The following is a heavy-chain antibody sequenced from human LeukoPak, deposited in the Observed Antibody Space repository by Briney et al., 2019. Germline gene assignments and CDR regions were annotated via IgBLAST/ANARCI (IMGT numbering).Heavy chain of an antibody. CDR1: GFTFSSHA. CDR2: ISYDGSNK. D-gene: IGHD4-17*01. CDR3: ARVDGDYVDYYYYYGMDV. V-gene: IGHV3-30*04. Sequence: GGSLRLSCAASGFTFSSHAMHWVRQAPGKGLEWVAVISYDGSNKYYADSVKGRFTISRDNSKNTLYLQMNSLRAEDTAVYYCARVDGDYVDYYYYYGMDVWGQGTTVTVSS. J-gene: IGHJ6*02.